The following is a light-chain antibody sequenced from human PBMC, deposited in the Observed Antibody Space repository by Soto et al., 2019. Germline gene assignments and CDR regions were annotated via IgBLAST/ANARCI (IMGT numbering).Light chain of an antibody. CDR3: QQYNNWQT. Sequence: ETLMTLSAATLSVSPGERATLSCRASQSVSSNLAWYQQKPGQARRLLIYGASTRATGIPARFSGSGSGTEFTLTISSLQSEDFAIYYCQQYNNWQTFGQGTKVDIK. CDR2: GAS. V-gene: IGKV3-15*01. J-gene: IGKJ1*01. CDR1: QSVSSN.